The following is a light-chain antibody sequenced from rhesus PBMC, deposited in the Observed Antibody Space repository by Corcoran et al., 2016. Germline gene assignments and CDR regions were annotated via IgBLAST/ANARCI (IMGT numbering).Light chain of an antibody. Sequence: DIQLTQSPSSLSASVGDRVTITCRASQGISSYLAWYQQKSGKAPSPLIYDASNLQSGVPSRFSGSGSGTEFTLTISSLQAEEFATYYSQQRKSYPLTFGGGTKVEIK. CDR2: DAS. V-gene: IGKV1-38*01. J-gene: IGKJ4*01. CDR1: QGISSY. CDR3: QQRKSYPLT.